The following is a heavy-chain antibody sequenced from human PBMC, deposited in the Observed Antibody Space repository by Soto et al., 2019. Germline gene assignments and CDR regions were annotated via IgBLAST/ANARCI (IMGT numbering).Heavy chain of an antibody. D-gene: IGHD4-4*01. CDR1: GFTFSNYA. CDR2: MSGSGGTT. CDR3: AKGKGNYEVAYFDY. V-gene: IGHV3-23*01. Sequence: LASAASGFTFSNYAMRWVCQAPGKGLEWVSGMSGSGGTTYYADSVKGRCTISRDNSKNTLYLQMNSLRAEDTAVYYCAKGKGNYEVAYFDYWGQGTLVTVSS. J-gene: IGHJ4*02.